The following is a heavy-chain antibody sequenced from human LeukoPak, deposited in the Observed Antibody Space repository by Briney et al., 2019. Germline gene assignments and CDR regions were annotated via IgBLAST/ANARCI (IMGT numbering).Heavy chain of an antibody. CDR3: ATFTTSLIHWFDP. J-gene: IGHJ5*02. CDR2: IRYDGSNK. D-gene: IGHD3-3*01. Sequence: GGSLRLSCAASGFTLSSYGMHWVRQAPGKGLEWVAFIRYDGSNKYYADSVKGRFTISRDNSKNTLYLQMNSLRAEDTAVYYCATFTTSLIHWFDPWGQGTLVTVSS. V-gene: IGHV3-30*02. CDR1: GFTLSSYG.